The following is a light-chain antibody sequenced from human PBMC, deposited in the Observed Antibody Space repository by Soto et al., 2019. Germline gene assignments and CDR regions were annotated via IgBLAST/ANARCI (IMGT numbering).Light chain of an antibody. V-gene: IGKV3D-15*01. CDR2: GAS. J-gene: IGKJ4*01. CDR3: QQYNWPPSLT. CDR1: QRISSN. Sequence: EIVMTQSPATLSVSPGERVTLSCRASQRISSNLAWYQQKPGQAPRLLIYGASIRATGIPASFSASGSGAEFTIIISSLRSETFSVYYCQQYNWPPSLTFGGGTKVEI.